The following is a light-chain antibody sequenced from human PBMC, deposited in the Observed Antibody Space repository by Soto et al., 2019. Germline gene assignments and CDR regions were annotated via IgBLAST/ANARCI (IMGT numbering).Light chain of an antibody. J-gene: IGLJ1*01. CDR3: TSYTSNSTPYV. Sequence: QSVLTPYASVSGSPGQSITIPSAGTSSDVGAYTYVSWYQQHPGKAPKLMIYDVSNRPSGVSNRFSGSKSGNTAFLIISGLQAEDEADYYCTSYTSNSTPYVFGGGTKVTVL. CDR1: SSDVGAYTY. CDR2: DVS. V-gene: IGLV2-14*01.